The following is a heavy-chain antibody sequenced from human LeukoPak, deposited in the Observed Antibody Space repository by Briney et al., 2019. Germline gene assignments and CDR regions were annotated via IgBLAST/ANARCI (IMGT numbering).Heavy chain of an antibody. Sequence: GGSLRLSCAASGFTFSNHAMSWVRQAPGKGLEWVSNIRASGGSTYYADSVKGRFTISRDNSKNTLYLQMNSLRAEDTAVYYCAKNRGDYDPEYFQHWGQGTLVTVSS. CDR1: GFTFSNHA. CDR3: AKNRGDYDPEYFQH. V-gene: IGHV3-23*01. J-gene: IGHJ1*01. CDR2: IRASGGST. D-gene: IGHD4-17*01.